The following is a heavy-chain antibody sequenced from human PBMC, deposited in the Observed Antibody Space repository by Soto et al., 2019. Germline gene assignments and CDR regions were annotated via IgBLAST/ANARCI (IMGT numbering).Heavy chain of an antibody. Sequence: QVQLVQSGAEVKKPGASVKVSCKASGYTFTSYAMHWVRQAPGQRLEWMGWINAGNGNTKYSQKFQGRVTITRDTSASTAYMELSSLRSEDTAGYYRTRGPLLWGDVWGQGTTVTVAS. CDR3: TRGPLLWGDV. J-gene: IGHJ6*02. D-gene: IGHD3-10*01. V-gene: IGHV1-3*01. CDR1: GYTFTSYA. CDR2: INAGNGNT.